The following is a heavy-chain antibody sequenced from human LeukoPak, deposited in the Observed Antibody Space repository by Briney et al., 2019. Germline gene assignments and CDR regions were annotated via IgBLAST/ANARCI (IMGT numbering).Heavy chain of an antibody. CDR2: IIPILGIA. CDR1: GGTFSSYA. Sequence: ASVKVSCKASGGTFSSYAISWVRQAPGQGLEWMGRIIPILGIANYAQKFQGRVTITADKSTSTAYMELSSLRSEDTAVYYCARGASIAAAGPFDYWGQGTLVTVSS. V-gene: IGHV1-69*04. D-gene: IGHD6-13*01. CDR3: ARGASIAAAGPFDY. J-gene: IGHJ4*02.